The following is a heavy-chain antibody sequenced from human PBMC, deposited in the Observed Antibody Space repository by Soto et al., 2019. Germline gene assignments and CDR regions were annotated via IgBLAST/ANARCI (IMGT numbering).Heavy chain of an antibody. Sequence: QVQLVESGGGVVQPGRSLRLSCTASGFTFSTYAMQWVRQAPGKGLEWVAVVSSEGGIQFYADSVKGRFIISRDNSKNSLYLQMSSLTAEDAAIYYCARENYYGGHVIGSLDLWGRGTLVSVSS. V-gene: IGHV3-30-3*01. CDR3: ARENYYGGHVIGSLDL. CDR1: GFTFSTYA. D-gene: IGHD3-22*01. J-gene: IGHJ2*01. CDR2: VSSEGGIQ.